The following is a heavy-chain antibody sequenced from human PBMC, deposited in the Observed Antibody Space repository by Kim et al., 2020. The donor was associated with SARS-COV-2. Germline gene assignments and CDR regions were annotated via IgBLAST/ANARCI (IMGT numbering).Heavy chain of an antibody. CDR2: IIPIFGTA. D-gene: IGHD3-3*01. CDR3: ARLELRFLEWLPPSGFDY. Sequence: SVKVSCKASGGTFSSYAISWVRQAPGQGLEWMGGIIPIFGTANYAQKFQGRVTITADESTSTAYMELSSLRSEDTAVYYCARLELRFLEWLPPSGFDYWGQGTLVTVSS. J-gene: IGHJ4*02. V-gene: IGHV1-69*13. CDR1: GGTFSSYA.